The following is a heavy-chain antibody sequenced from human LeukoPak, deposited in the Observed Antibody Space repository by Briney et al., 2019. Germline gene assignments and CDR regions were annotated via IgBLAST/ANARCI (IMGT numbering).Heavy chain of an antibody. CDR3: AILIIWSGYSPDAFDI. Sequence: ASVKVSCKASGYTFIGYYMHWVRQAPGQGLEWMGRINPESGATNYAQKFQGRVTMTRATSISTAYMELSSLRSDDTAVYFCAILIIWSGYSPDAFDIWGQGTMVTVSS. CDR2: INPESGAT. J-gene: IGHJ3*02. CDR1: GYTFIGYY. V-gene: IGHV1-2*06. D-gene: IGHD3-3*01.